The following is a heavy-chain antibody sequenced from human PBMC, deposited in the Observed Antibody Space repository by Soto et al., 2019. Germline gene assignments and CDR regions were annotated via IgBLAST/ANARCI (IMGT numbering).Heavy chain of an antibody. Sequence: GGSLRLSCAASGFTFSSYWMHWVRQAPGKGLVWVSRINSDGSSTFYADSVKGRFTISRDNAKNTLYLQMNSLRAEDTALYYCAKDRNHDFWSGYPIFDYWGQGTLVTVSS. D-gene: IGHD3-3*01. J-gene: IGHJ4*02. CDR1: GFTFSSYW. V-gene: IGHV3-74*01. CDR3: AKDRNHDFWSGYPIFDY. CDR2: INSDGSST.